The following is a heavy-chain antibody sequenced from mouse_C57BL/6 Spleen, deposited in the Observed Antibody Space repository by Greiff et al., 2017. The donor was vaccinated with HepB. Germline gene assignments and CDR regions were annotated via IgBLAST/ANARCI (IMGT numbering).Heavy chain of an antibody. D-gene: IGHD1-1*01. J-gene: IGHJ1*03. CDR3: AKGLRGRYFDV. V-gene: IGHV5-17*01. CDR2: ISSGSSTI. Sequence: EVQVVESGGGLVKPGGSLKLSCAASGFTFSDYGMHWVRQAPEKGLEWVAYISSGSSTIYYADTVKGRFTISRYNAKNTLFLQMTSLRSEDTAMYYCAKGLRGRYFDVWGTGTTVTVSS. CDR1: GFTFSDYG.